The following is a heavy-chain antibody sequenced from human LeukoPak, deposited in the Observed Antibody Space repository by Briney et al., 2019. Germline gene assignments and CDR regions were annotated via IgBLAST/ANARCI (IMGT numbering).Heavy chain of an antibody. Sequence: GESRLLSCKASGYSFTNHWIAWVPQMPGKGLEWTGIIYPGDSDTRYGPSFHSQVTISADKSISAAYLQWSSLKASDTAMYYCARGSSYGYSSFDYWGQGTLVTVSS. CDR1: GYSFTNHW. CDR3: ARGSSYGYSSFDY. J-gene: IGHJ4*02. V-gene: IGHV5-51*01. D-gene: IGHD5-18*01. CDR2: IYPGDSDT.